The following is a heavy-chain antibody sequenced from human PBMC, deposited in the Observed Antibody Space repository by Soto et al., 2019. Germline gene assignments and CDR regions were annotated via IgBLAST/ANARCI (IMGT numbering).Heavy chain of an antibody. J-gene: IGHJ6*02. CDR2: ISAYNGNT. Sequence: GASVKVSCKSSGYTFTIYGITWVRQAPGQGLEWMGWISAYNGNTNYAQKLQGRVTMTTDTSTSTAYMELRSLRSDDTAVYYCAREGAIAAAGTRSYYYYGMDVWGQGTTVTVSS. CDR1: GYTFTIYG. D-gene: IGHD6-13*01. V-gene: IGHV1-18*01. CDR3: AREGAIAAAGTRSYYYYGMDV.